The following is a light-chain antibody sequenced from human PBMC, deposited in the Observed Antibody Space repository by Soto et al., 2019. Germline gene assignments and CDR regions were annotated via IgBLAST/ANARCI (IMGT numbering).Light chain of an antibody. CDR1: QSSRVL. CDR3: QQRHMWPIT. CDR2: AAY. Sequence: EVVLTQSPVTLSLSPGERPTLSCRASQSSRVLLAWYQQKPGQAPRLLIYAAYNRATGIPPRFSGSGSGTDFTLTISSLEPEDSAVYYCQQRHMWPITFGQGTRLEIK. J-gene: IGKJ5*01. V-gene: IGKV3-11*01.